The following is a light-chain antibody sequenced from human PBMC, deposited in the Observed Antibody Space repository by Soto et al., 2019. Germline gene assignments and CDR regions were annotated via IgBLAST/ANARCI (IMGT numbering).Light chain of an antibody. CDR3: QTWGTGIWV. J-gene: IGLJ3*02. Sequence: QSVLTQSPSASASLGASVKLTCTLSSGHSSYAIAWHQQQPEKGPRYLMKLNSDGSHSKGDGLPDRFSGSSSGAERYLTISCLQYEDEADYYCQTWGTGIWVFGGGTKVTVL. V-gene: IGLV4-69*01. CDR2: LNSDGSH. CDR1: SGHSSYA.